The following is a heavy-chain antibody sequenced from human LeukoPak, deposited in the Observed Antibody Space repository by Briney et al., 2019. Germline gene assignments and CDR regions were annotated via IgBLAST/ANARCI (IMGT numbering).Heavy chain of an antibody. D-gene: IGHD3-10*01. Sequence: GRSLRLSCAASGFTFSSYGMHWVRQAPGKGLQWVALISHDGSNKYYADSVRGRFTISRDNSKNTLYLQMNSLRAEDTAVYYCAGFAAGGSYYYYMDVWGKGTTVTVSS. CDR2: ISHDGSNK. V-gene: IGHV3-30*03. J-gene: IGHJ6*03. CDR3: AGFAAGGSYYYYMDV. CDR1: GFTFSSYG.